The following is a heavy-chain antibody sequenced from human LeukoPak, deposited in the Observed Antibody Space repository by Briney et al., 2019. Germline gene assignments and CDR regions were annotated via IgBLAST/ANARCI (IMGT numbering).Heavy chain of an antibody. CDR2: IYTSGST. Sequence: SETLSLTCTVSGGSISSYYWSWIRQPAGKGLEWIGRIYTSGSTNYNPSLKSRVTMSVDTSKNQFSLKLSSVTAADTAVYYCAREAGRGGTYSRPDYWGQGTLVTVSS. CDR1: GGSISSYY. CDR3: AREAGRGGTYSRPDY. V-gene: IGHV4-4*07. D-gene: IGHD1-26*01. J-gene: IGHJ4*02.